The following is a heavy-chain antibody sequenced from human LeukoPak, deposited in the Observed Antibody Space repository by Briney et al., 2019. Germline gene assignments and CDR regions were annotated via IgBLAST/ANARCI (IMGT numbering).Heavy chain of an antibody. J-gene: IGHJ5*02. CDR1: GFTVTSNY. V-gene: IGHV3-66*01. Sequence: PGGSLRLSCAASGFTVTSNYMSWVRQAPGKGLEWVSIIYSGGGAYYADSVKGRFTISRDNSRNTLFLQMNSLRAEDTAMYYCARVFPPNWSDPWGQGTLVTVSS. CDR3: ARVFPPNWSDP. D-gene: IGHD3-10*02. CDR2: IYSGGGA.